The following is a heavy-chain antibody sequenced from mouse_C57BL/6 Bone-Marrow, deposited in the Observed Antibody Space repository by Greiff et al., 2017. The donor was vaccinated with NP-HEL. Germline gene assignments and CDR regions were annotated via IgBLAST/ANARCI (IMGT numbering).Heavy chain of an antibody. CDR2: IDPSDSYT. J-gene: IGHJ1*03. CDR1: GYTFTSYW. CDR3: ARDYGSSYWYFDV. D-gene: IGHD1-1*01. V-gene: IGHV1-59*01. Sequence: QVQLQQPGAELVRPGTSVKLSCKASGYTFTSYWMHWVKQRHGQGLEWIGVIDPSDSYTNYNQKFKGKATLTVDTSSSTAYMQLSSLTSEDSAVYYCARDYGSSYWYFDVWGTGTTVTVSS.